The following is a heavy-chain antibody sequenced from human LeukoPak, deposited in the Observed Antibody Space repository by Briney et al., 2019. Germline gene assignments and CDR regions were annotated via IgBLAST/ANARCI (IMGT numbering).Heavy chain of an antibody. J-gene: IGHJ4*02. D-gene: IGHD3-22*01. CDR1: GYTFITYG. CDR3: ARDEEGYDSSGP. CDR2: ISAYNGNT. V-gene: IGHV1-18*01. Sequence: ASVKVSCKASGYTFITYGISWVRQAPGQGLEWMGWISAYNGNTNYAQKLQGRVTMTTDTSTSTAYMELRSLRSDDTAVYYCARDEEGYDSSGPWGQGTLVTVSS.